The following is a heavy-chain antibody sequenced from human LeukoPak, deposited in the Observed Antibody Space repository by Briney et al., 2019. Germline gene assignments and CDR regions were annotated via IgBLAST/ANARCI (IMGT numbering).Heavy chain of an antibody. CDR1: GGSISSYY. V-gene: IGHV4-4*09. J-gene: IGHJ6*03. CDR2: IYTSGST. D-gene: IGHD6-6*01. Sequence: SETLSLTCTVSGGSISSYYWSWIRQPPGKGLEWIGYIYTSGSTNYNPSLKSRVTISVDTSKNRFSLKLSSVTAADTAVYYCASADSSSADPYYYYYMDVWGKGTTVTVSS. CDR3: ASADSSSADPYYYYYMDV.